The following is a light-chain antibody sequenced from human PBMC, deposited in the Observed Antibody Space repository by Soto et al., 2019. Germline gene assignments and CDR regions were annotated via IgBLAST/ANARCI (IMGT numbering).Light chain of an antibody. CDR1: QGINNY. V-gene: IGKV1-9*01. Sequence: DIQLTQSPSFLSASVADRVTITCRASQGINNYLSWYQQKPGKAPKLLIYAASTLQSGVPSRFSGSGSGTEFTLTISSLQPEDFATYYCQHLINYPITFGRGTRLEIK. J-gene: IGKJ5*01. CDR2: AAS. CDR3: QHLINYPIT.